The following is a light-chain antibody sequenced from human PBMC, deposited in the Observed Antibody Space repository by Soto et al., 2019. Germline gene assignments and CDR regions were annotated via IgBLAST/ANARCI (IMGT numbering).Light chain of an antibody. J-gene: IGKJ4*01. CDR2: TAS. CDR3: QQYFSYPLP. Sequence: AIRMTQSPSSFSASTGDRVTITCRASQGISSHLGWYQVKPGKAPRLLIYTASYLESGVPSRFSGSGSGTDFTLTISSLQSEDFAVYYCQQYFSYPLPFGGGTKVEIK. V-gene: IGKV1-8*01. CDR1: QGISSH.